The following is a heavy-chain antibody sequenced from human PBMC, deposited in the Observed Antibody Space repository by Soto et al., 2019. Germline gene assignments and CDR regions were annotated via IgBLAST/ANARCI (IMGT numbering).Heavy chain of an antibody. CDR1: GFTFSSYG. D-gene: IGHD3-9*01. Sequence: GGSLRLSCAASGFTFSSYGMHWVRQAPGKGLEWVAVISYDGSNKYYADSVKGRFTISRDNSKNTLYLQMNSLRAEDTAVYYCANVRFDWSTTGFDYWGQGTLVTVSS. V-gene: IGHV3-30*18. CDR2: ISYDGSNK. J-gene: IGHJ4*02. CDR3: ANVRFDWSTTGFDY.